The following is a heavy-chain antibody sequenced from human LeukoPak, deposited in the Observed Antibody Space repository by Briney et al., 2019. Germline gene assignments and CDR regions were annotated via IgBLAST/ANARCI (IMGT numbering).Heavy chain of an antibody. J-gene: IGHJ4*02. CDR3: AKGYCSSTSCYAPIPY. CDR1: GFTFSSYA. CDR2: ISGSGGST. D-gene: IGHD2-2*01. Sequence: PGGSLRLSCAASGFTFSSYAMGWVRRAPGKGLEWVSAISGSGGSTYYADSVKGRFTISRDNSKNTLYLQMNSLRAEDTAVYYCAKGYCSSTSCYAPIPYWGQGTLVTVSS. V-gene: IGHV3-23*01.